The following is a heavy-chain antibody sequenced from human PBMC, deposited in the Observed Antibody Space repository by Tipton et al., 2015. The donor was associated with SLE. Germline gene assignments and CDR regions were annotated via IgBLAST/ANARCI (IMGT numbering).Heavy chain of an antibody. V-gene: IGHV4-39*07. CDR2: IFYTGST. CDR1: GDSISSSDYY. Sequence: TLSLTCTVSGDSISSSDYYWNWIRQPAGKGLEWIGRIFYTGSTYYNPSLKSRVSFSIDTSKHQFSLKLNSVTAADTAVYYCARRHYSGPFDTWGQGTLVTVSS. CDR3: ARRHYSGPFDT. J-gene: IGHJ4*02. D-gene: IGHD5-12*01.